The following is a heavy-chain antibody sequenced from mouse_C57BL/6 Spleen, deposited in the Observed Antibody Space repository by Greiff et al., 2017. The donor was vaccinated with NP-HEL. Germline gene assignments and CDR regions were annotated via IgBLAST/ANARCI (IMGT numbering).Heavy chain of an antibody. CDR3: ARSRLTTVVADCDV. Sequence: VQLQQSGAELAPPGASVTLSCKASGYTFTSYWMHWVNQRPGQGLEWIGYINPSSGYTKYIQKFKDKATLTADKSSSTAYMQLNSLTYEDSAVYYCARSRLTTVVADCDVWGTGTTVTVSS. D-gene: IGHD1-1*01. V-gene: IGHV1-7*01. CDR1: GYTFTSYW. CDR2: INPSSGYT. J-gene: IGHJ1*03.